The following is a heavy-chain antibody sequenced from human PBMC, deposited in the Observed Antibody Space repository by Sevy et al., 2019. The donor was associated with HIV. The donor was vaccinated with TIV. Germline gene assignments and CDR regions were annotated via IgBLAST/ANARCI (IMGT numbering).Heavy chain of an antibody. Sequence: SETLSLTCTVSGGSITSYYWSWIRQPPGNGLEWIGHIYNNGNTNYNPSLRSRVTISVDRSKNQFSLKLSSVTAADTGVYYCAKVTYYYDSRGYPNYYFDYWGQGTLVTVSS. D-gene: IGHD3-22*01. V-gene: IGHV4-59*13. CDR2: IYNNGNT. CDR3: AKVTYYYDSRGYPNYYFDY. J-gene: IGHJ4*02. CDR1: GGSITSYY.